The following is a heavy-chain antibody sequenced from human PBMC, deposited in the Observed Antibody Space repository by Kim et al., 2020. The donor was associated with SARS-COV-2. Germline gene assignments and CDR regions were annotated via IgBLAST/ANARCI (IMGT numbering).Heavy chain of an antibody. CDR2: IYHSGST. CDR3: ASHGYSGYDSLDHGSY. V-gene: IGHV4-30-2*01. Sequence: SETLSLTCAVSGGSISSGGYSWSWIRQPPGKGLEWIGYIYHSGSTYYNPSLKSRVTISVDRSKNQFSLKLSSVTAADTAVYYCASHGYSGYDSLDHGSYWGQGTLVTVSS. J-gene: IGHJ4*02. CDR1: GGSISSGGYS. D-gene: IGHD5-12*01.